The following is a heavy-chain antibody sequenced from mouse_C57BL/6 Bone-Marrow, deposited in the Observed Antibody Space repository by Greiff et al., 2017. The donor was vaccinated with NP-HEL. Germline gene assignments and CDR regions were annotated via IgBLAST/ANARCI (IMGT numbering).Heavy chain of an antibody. D-gene: IGHD1-1*01. CDR2: IWTGGGT. J-gene: IGHJ3*01. V-gene: IGHV2-9-1*01. CDR3: ARGPYYYGSSYEFAY. CDR1: GFSLTSYA. Sequence: VKLMESGPGLVAPSQSLSITCTVSGFSLTSYAISWVRQPPGKGLEWLGVIWTGGGTNYNSALKSRLSISKDNSKSQVFLKMNSLQTDDTARYYCARGPYYYGSSYEFAYWGQGTLVTVSA.